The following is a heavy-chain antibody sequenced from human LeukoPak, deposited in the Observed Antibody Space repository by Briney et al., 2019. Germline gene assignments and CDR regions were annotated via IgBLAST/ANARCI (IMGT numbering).Heavy chain of an antibody. D-gene: IGHD3-16*02. Sequence: GGSLRLSCAASGFTFSSYAMSWVRQAPGKGLECVSAISGSGGSTYYADSVKGRFTISRYNSKNTLYLQMSSLRAEDTAVYYCAKDSVWGSYRPTQIDYWGQGTLVTVSS. CDR1: GFTFSSYA. CDR3: AKDSVWGSYRPTQIDY. J-gene: IGHJ4*02. V-gene: IGHV3-23*01. CDR2: ISGSGGST.